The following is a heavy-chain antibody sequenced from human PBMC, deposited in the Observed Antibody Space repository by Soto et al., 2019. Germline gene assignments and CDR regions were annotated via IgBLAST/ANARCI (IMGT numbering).Heavy chain of an antibody. Sequence: QLHLVQSGAVVKKPGASVTVSCSASGYPVTAYYMHWVRQAPGRGLEWMGGINPATGAAKYTQTFQGGVTMTRDTSPSTVFMELCGLTSEDTGVFYCARGGGVGVAGSAAFDMWGQGTLVTVSS. CDR3: ARGGGVGVAGSAAFDM. CDR1: GYPVTAYY. J-gene: IGHJ3*02. CDR2: INPATGAA. D-gene: IGHD3-3*01. V-gene: IGHV1-2*02.